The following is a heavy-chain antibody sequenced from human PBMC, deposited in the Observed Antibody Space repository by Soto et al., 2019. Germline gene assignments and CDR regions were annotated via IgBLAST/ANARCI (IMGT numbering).Heavy chain of an antibody. J-gene: IGHJ6*02. CDR3: AIGSSSYYDYGMDV. D-gene: IGHD6-6*01. V-gene: IGHV4-30-2*01. Sequence: QLQLQESGSGLVRPSQTLSLTCVVSGDSISRGGYSWTWIRQPPGKAREWIGNIYDSGSTSYNPSLKRRVTMSVDTSKHQFSLRLTSVTAADTAVYFFAIGSSSYYDYGMDVWGRGTTVTVSS. CDR1: GDSISRGGYS. CDR2: IYDSGST.